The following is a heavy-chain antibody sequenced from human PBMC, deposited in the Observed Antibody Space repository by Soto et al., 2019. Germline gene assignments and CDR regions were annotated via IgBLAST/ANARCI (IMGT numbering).Heavy chain of an antibody. CDR3: ARGQDDYIWGSYRPGRLRYFDY. J-gene: IGHJ4*02. V-gene: IGHV4-34*01. CDR2: INHSGST. CDR1: GGSFSGYY. D-gene: IGHD3-16*02. Sequence: SETLSLTCAVYGGSFSGYYWSWIRQPPGKGLEWIGEINHSGSTNYNPSLKSRVTISVDTSKNQFSLKLSSVTAADTAVYYCARGQDDYIWGSYRPGRLRYFDYWGQGTLVTVSS.